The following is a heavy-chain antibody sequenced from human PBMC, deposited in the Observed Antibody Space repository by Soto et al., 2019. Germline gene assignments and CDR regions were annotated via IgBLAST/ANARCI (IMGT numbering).Heavy chain of an antibody. J-gene: IGHJ6*03. CDR2: ISYDGSNK. V-gene: IGHV3-30*18. Sequence: PGGSLRLSCAASGFTFSSYGMHWVRQAPGKGLEWVAVISYDGSNKYYADSVKGRFTISRDNSKNTLYLQMNSLRAEDTAVYYCAKERSGTLYYYYYYYMDVWGKGTTVTVSS. CDR3: AKERSGTLYYYYYYYMDV. CDR1: GFTFSSYG. D-gene: IGHD3-3*01.